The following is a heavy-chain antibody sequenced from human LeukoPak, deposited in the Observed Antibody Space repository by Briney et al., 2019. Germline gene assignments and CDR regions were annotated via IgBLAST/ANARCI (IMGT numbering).Heavy chain of an antibody. CDR2: THHSGST. D-gene: IGHD3-3*01. CDR1: GVSITSNY. CDR3: ARGPLVLEGWFDP. V-gene: IGHV4-59*08. J-gene: IGHJ5*02. Sequence: SETLSLTCSVSGVSITSNYWSWIRQPPGKGLEWVGYTHHSGSTSYNTYLKSRVPMSLETSNNQFSLQLSSVTAADTAVYYCARGPLVLEGWFDPWGQGTLVTVSS.